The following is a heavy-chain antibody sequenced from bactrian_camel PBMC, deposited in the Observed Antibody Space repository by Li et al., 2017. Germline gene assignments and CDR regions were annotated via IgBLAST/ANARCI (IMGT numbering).Heavy chain of an antibody. Sequence: QMVESGGGSVQAGGSLRLSCAASGFTSRRYCMSWFRQAPGKEREGVAGIYAGGAGLAYADSVKGRFTISLDNAKNTLSLQMNSLKPEDTATYYCVA. V-gene: IGHV3S28*01. D-gene: IGHD7*01. CDR2: IYAGGAGL. CDR1: GFTSRRYC.